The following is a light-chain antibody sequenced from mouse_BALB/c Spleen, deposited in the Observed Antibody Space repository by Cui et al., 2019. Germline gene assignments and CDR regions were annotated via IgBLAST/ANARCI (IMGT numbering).Light chain of an antibody. CDR3: QQWSSNPLA. J-gene: IGKJ5*01. CDR2: LTS. V-gene: IGKV4-68*01. Sequence: QIVLTQSPALMSASPGEKVTITCSASSSVSYMYWYQQKPRSSPKPWIYLTSNLASGVPALFSGSGYGTSYSLTISSMEAEDAATYYCQQWSSNPLAFGAGTKLELK. CDR1: SSVSY.